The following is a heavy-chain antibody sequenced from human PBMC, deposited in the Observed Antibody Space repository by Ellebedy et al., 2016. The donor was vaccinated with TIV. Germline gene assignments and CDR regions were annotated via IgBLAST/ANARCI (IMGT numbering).Heavy chain of an antibody. J-gene: IGHJ4*02. D-gene: IGHD3-3*01. V-gene: IGHV3-30*18. CDR2: ISNDGGDK. CDR1: GFTFSSYA. Sequence: GESLKISCAASGFTFSSYAMHWVRQAPGKGLEWVSVISNDGGDKYYADSVKGRFTISRDNSKNTVYLQMNSLRAEDTAVYFCAKDNEHTFWSGYTLPHWGQGTLVTVSS. CDR3: AKDNEHTFWSGYTLPH.